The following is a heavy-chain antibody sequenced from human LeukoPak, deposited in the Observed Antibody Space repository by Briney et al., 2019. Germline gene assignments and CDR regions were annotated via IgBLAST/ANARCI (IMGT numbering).Heavy chain of an antibody. V-gene: IGHV4-30-2*01. CDR2: IYHSGST. CDR1: GGSISSGGYY. J-gene: IGHJ6*03. CDR3: ARGLSAGEWSGYYTVHYYYMDV. D-gene: IGHD3-3*01. Sequence: SETLSLTCTVSGGSISSGGYYWSWIRQPPGKGLEWIGYIYHSGSTYYNPSLKSRVTISVDRSKNQFSLKLSSVTAADTAVYYCARGLSAGEWSGYYTVHYYYMDVWGKGTTVTVSS.